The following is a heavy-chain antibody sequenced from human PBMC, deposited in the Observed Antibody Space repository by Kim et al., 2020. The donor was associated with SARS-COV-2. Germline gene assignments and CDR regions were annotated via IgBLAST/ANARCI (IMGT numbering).Heavy chain of an antibody. J-gene: IGHJ4*02. V-gene: IGHV4-61*02. D-gene: IGHD2-2*01. Sequence: SLKSRVTIPVDTSKNQFSLKLSSVTAADTAVYYCARVEYQLLPGSYYFDYWGQGTLVTVSS. CDR3: ARVEYQLLPGSYYFDY.